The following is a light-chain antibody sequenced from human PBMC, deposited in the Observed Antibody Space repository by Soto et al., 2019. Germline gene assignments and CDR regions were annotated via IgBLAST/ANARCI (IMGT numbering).Light chain of an antibody. CDR3: TSYTSSSTPYV. V-gene: IGLV2-14*01. J-gene: IGLJ1*01. CDR2: DVS. Sequence: QSALTQPASVSGSPGQSITISCAGTSSDAGGYTYVSWYQQHPGKAPKLMIYDVSNRPSGVSNRFSGSKSGNTASLTISGLQAEDEADYYCTSYTSSSTPYVFGGGTKLTVL. CDR1: SSDAGGYTY.